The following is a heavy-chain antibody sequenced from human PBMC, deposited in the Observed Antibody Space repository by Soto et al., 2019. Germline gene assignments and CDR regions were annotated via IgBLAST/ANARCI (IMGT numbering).Heavy chain of an antibody. Sequence: GGSLRLSCAASGFTFSSYGMHWVRQAPGKGLEWVAVISYDGSNKYYADSVKGRFTISRDNSKNTLYLQMNSLRAEDTAVYYCAKAPGYSSSWFDYYYGMDVWGQGTTVTVSS. V-gene: IGHV3-30*18. D-gene: IGHD6-13*01. J-gene: IGHJ6*02. CDR1: GFTFSSYG. CDR3: AKAPGYSSSWFDYYYGMDV. CDR2: ISYDGSNK.